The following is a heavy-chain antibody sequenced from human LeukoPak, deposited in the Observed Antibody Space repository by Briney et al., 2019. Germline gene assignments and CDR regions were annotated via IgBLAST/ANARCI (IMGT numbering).Heavy chain of an antibody. J-gene: IGHJ6*02. CDR3: ATRNSPYCGGDCYSLMDV. Sequence: ASVKVSCKVSGYTLTELSMHWVRQAPGKGLEWMGGFDPEDGETIYAQKFQGRVTMTEDTSTGTAYMELSSLRSEDTAVYYCATRNSPYCGGDCYSLMDVWGQGTTVTVSS. D-gene: IGHD2-21*02. V-gene: IGHV1-24*01. CDR1: GYTLTELS. CDR2: FDPEDGET.